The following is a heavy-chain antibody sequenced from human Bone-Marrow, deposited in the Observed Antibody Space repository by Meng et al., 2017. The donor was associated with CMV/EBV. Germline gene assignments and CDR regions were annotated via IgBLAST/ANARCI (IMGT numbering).Heavy chain of an antibody. Sequence: SFSGSYWSWIRQPPGKGLEWIGEINHSGSTNYNPSLQSRVTISVDTSKNQFSLKLSSVTAADTAVYYCARGCYCSGGSCYYNWFDPWGQGTLVTVSS. CDR1: SFSGSY. D-gene: IGHD2-15*01. CDR3: ARGCYCSGGSCYYNWFDP. CDR2: INHSGST. J-gene: IGHJ5*02. V-gene: IGHV4-34*01.